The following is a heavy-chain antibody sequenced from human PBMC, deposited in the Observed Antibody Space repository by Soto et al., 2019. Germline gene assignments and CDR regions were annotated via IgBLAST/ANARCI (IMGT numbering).Heavy chain of an antibody. CDR3: ARVLRFLESYYFDY. D-gene: IGHD3-3*01. CDR1: GFTVSSNY. CDR2: IYSGGST. Sequence: VGSLRLSCAASGFTVSSNYMSWVRQAPGKGLEWVSVIYSGGSTYYADSVKGRFTISRDNSKNTLYLQMNSLRAEDTAVYYCARVLRFLESYYFDYWGQGTLVTVS. V-gene: IGHV3-53*01. J-gene: IGHJ4*02.